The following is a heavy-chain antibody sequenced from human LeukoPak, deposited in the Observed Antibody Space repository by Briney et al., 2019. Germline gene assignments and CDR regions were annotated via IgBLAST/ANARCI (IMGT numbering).Heavy chain of an antibody. CDR2: IISIFCTA. Sequence: ASVKVSCKASGGTFSIYAISWVRQDSGQGLEWMGGIISIFCTAICAQKFQGRVTITADESTSTAYMELSSLRSEDTAVYYYAHQGELGTFDIWGQGTMVTVSS. CDR1: GGTFSIYA. J-gene: IGHJ3*02. D-gene: IGHD7-27*01. CDR3: AHQGELGTFDI. V-gene: IGHV1-69*13.